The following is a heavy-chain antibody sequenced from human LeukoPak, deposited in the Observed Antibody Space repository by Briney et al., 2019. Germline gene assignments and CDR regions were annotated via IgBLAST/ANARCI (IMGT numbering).Heavy chain of an antibody. J-gene: IGHJ4*02. V-gene: IGHV3-33*01. CDR3: VRDASASFRHFDY. CDR2: IWFDGNNK. CDR1: GFIFSSYG. D-gene: IGHD2-2*01. Sequence: GGSLRLSCAASGFIFSSYGINWVRQAPGKGLEWVAVIWFDGNNKYYADSVKGRFTISRDNSKNTLYLQMKSLRAEDTALYYCVRDASASFRHFDYWGQGTQVTVSS.